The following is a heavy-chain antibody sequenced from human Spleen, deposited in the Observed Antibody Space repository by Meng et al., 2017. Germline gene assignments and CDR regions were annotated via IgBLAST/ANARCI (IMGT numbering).Heavy chain of an antibody. D-gene: IGHD3-10*01. Sequence: QMQLRESGDALVKPSETLSLTCAVSGDSITNHNWLAWVRQPPGKGLEWFGGIPERGISAYNPSLKSRVSMSIDKSKNQFSLKLTSVTAADTAVYHCLRGSGGSVWGQGTLVTVSS. CDR2: IPERGIS. V-gene: IGHV4-4*02. CDR3: LRGSGGSV. J-gene: IGHJ1*01. CDR1: GDSITNHNW.